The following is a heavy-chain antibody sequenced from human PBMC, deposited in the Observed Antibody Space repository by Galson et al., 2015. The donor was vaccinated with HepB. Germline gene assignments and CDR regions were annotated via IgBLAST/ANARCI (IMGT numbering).Heavy chain of an antibody. V-gene: IGHV4-31*03. Sequence: TLSLTCTVSGGSISNGGYYWSWIRQHPGKGLEWIGYIYYSGSTYYNPSLKSRVTISVDTSKNQFSLKLSSVTAADAAVYYCATGGQLVPLDAFDIWGQGTMVTVSS. J-gene: IGHJ3*02. CDR3: ATGGQLVPLDAFDI. CDR1: GGSISNGGYY. CDR2: IYYSGST. D-gene: IGHD6-13*01.